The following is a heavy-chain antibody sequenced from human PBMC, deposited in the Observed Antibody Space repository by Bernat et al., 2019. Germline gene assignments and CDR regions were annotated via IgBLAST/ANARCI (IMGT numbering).Heavy chain of an antibody. V-gene: IGHV3-33*01. J-gene: IGHJ4*02. D-gene: IGHD3-16*01. Sequence: QVQLVESGGGVVQPGRSLRLSCAASGFTFSSYGMHWVRQAPGKGLEWVAVIWYDGSNEYYADSVKGRFTISRDNSKNTLYLQMNSLRAEDTAVYYCARDWGGVCGYWGQGTLVTVSS. CDR2: IWYDGSNE. CDR1: GFTFSSYG. CDR3: ARDWGGVCGY.